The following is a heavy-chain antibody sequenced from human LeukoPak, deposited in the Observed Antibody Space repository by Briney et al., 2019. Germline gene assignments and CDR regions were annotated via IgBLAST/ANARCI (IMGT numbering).Heavy chain of an antibody. V-gene: IGHV3-30*02. J-gene: IGHJ4*02. CDR3: ATLDVGATVY. CDR1: GFTFSNYG. D-gene: IGHD1-26*01. Sequence: PGGSLRLSCAASGFTFSNYGMHWVRQAPGKGLEWVAFIRYDGSNKYYADSVKGRFTISRDNSKNTLYLQMNSLRAEDTAVYYCATLDVGATVYWGQGTLVTVSS. CDR2: IRYDGSNK.